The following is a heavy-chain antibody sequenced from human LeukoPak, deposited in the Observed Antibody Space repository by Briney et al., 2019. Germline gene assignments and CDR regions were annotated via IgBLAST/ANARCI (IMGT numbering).Heavy chain of an antibody. V-gene: IGHV3-23*01. CDR3: ARDRHSGSSLVYFDY. J-gene: IGHJ4*02. Sequence: PGGSLRLSCVASEFTFSSYAMTWVRKAPGKGLEWVSSISGSGDNTHYADSVKGRFTISRDNSKNTLYLQMNSLRAEDTAVYYCARDRHSGSSLVYFDYWGQGTLVTVSS. CDR2: ISGSGDNT. CDR1: EFTFSSYA. D-gene: IGHD1-26*01.